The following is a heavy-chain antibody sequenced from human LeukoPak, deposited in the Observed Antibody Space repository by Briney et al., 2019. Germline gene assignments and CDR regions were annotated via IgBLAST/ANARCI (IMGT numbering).Heavy chain of an antibody. V-gene: IGHV3-13*01. CDR3: ARGPDCTNGVCYNNWFDP. J-gene: IGHJ5*02. Sequence: TAGDTYYPGSVKGRFTISRENAKNSLYLQMNSLRAGDTAVYYCARGPDCTNGVCYNNWFDPWGQGTLVTVSS. CDR2: TAGDT. D-gene: IGHD2-8*01.